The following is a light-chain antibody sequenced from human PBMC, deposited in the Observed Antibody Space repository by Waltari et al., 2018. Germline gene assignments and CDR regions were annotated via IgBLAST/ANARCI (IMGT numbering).Light chain of an antibody. CDR1: QSVETR. CDR3: QHYSGWPYA. Sequence: EIVMTQSPVTLSVSPGERVTLSCRASQSVETRLAWDQQRPGQAPRLLIYDASLRTTDVPARFSARGAGTDFSLTISSLRSEDSAVYFCQHYSGWPYAFGQGTKLQIK. CDR2: DAS. J-gene: IGKJ2*01. V-gene: IGKV3-15*01.